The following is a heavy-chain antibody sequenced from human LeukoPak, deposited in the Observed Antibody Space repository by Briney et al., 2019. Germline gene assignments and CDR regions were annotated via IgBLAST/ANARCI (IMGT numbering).Heavy chain of an antibody. J-gene: IGHJ5*02. D-gene: IGHD2-21*01. CDR3: ARDRFRQKGWFDP. V-gene: IGHV1-46*01. CDR1: GYTFTSYY. CDR2: INPSGGST. Sequence: ASVKVSCKASGYTFTSYYMHWVRQAPGQGLEWIGKINPSGGSTSYAQKFQGRVTMTRDTSTSTVYMELSRLRSEDTAVYYCARDRFRQKGWFDPWGQGTLVTVSS.